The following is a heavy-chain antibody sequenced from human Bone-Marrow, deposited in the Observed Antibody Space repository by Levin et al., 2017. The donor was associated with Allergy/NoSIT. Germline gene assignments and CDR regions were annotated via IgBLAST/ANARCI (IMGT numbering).Heavy chain of an antibody. D-gene: IGHD1-26*01. CDR1: GGSITSTNW. J-gene: IGHJ6*02. CDR3: ARDGSFNYYGMDV. V-gene: IGHV4-4*02. Sequence: SQTLSLPCAVSGGSITSTNWWSWVRQPPGKELEWIGEVSHSGSTNYNPSLKSRIIMSVDSSKNQFSLKVKSVTAADTAVYYCARDGSFNYYGMDVWGQGTTVTVS. CDR2: VSHSGST.